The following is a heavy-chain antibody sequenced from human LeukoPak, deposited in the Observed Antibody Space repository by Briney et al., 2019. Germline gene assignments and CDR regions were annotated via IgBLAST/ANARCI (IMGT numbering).Heavy chain of an antibody. J-gene: IGHJ6*03. V-gene: IGHV1-24*01. CDR1: GYTLTELS. CDR2: FDPEDGET. D-gene: IGHD3-3*01. Sequence: AASVKVSCKVSGYTLTELSMHWVRQAPGKGLEWMGGFDPEDGETIYAQKFQGRVTMTEDTSTDTAYMELSSLRSEDTAVYYCATVRTIFGSHYYKDVWGKGTTVTVSS. CDR3: ATVRTIFGSHYYKDV.